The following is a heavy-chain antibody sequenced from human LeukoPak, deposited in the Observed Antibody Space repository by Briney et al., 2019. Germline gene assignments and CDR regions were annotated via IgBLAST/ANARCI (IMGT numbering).Heavy chain of an antibody. V-gene: IGHV3-74*01. CDR3: ASVFDS. Sequence: GGSLRLSCAASGFTFSSYWMHWVRQAPGKGLVWVSGINHDGTGTYYADSVKGRFTISRDNAKNTLYLQMNSLSADDTAVYYCASVFDSWGQGFLVTVSS. CDR1: GFTFSSYW. J-gene: IGHJ4*02. CDR2: INHDGTGT.